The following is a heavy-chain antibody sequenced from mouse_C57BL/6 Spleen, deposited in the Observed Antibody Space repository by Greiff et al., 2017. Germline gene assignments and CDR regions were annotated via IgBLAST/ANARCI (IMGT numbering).Heavy chain of an antibody. D-gene: IGHD1-1*01. V-gene: IGHV1-55*01. CDR1: GYTFTSYW. CDR2: IYPGSGST. Sequence: QVQLQQPGAELVKPGASVKMSCKASGYTFTSYWITWVKQRPGQGLEWIGDIYPGSGSTNYNEKFKSKDTLTVDTSSSTAYMQLSSLTSEDSAVYYCARGGSSYSYYYAMDYWGQGTSVTVSS. CDR3: ARGGSSYSYYYAMDY. J-gene: IGHJ4*01.